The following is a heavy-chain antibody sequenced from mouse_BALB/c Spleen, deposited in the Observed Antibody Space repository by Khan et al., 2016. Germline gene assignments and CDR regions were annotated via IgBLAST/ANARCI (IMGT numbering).Heavy chain of an antibody. CDR1: GFAFSRYW. V-gene: IGHV4-1*02. CDR3: ASSFGYFDV. Sequence: EVKLLESGGGLVQPGGSLKLSCAASGFAFSRYWMRWVRQAPGKGLEWIGGINPDSSTINYTPSLKDKFIITRDNAKNTLFLQMSQVRSEDTARYYCASSFGYFDVWGAGTTVTVSS. J-gene: IGHJ1*01. D-gene: IGHD1-1*01. CDR2: INPDSSTI.